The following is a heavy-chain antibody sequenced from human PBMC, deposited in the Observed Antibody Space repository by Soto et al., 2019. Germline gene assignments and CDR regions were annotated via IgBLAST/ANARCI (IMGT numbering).Heavy chain of an antibody. Sequence: QVQLVQSGAEVKKPGSSVKVSCKASGGNFTRYVISWVRQAPGQGLEWMGNIIPIYGTANYLQKFRGRVTITAVESTCTVFMELCRLKSEDTAVYYCARDVPQGYSYVVQWFDPWGHGTLVTVSS. CDR1: GGNFTRYV. CDR2: IIPIYGTA. V-gene: IGHV1-69*18. CDR3: ARDVPQGYSYVVQWFDP. J-gene: IGHJ5*02. D-gene: IGHD3-10*02.